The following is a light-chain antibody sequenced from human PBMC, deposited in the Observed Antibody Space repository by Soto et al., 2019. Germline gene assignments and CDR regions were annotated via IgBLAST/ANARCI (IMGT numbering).Light chain of an antibody. CDR2: DAS. Sequence: EIVLTQSPATLSLSAGERATLSCRASQSVSSYLAWYQQKPGQAPRLLIYDASNRATGIPARFSGSGSGTAFTSTISSLEPEDFPVYFFKHRINWPLTFGGGTKVEIK. V-gene: IGKV3-11*01. J-gene: IGKJ4*01. CDR1: QSVSSY. CDR3: KHRINWPLT.